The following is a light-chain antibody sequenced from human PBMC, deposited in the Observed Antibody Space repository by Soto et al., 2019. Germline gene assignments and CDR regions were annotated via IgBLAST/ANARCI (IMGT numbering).Light chain of an antibody. CDR3: SAHAGSNLVI. V-gene: IGLV2-8*01. CDR2: EVN. J-gene: IGLJ2*01. CDR1: SSDVGGYNY. Sequence: QSALTQPPSASGSPGQSVTISCTGSSSDVGGYNYVSWYQQHPGKAPKLMISEVNNRPSGVPDRFSGSKSGNTASLTASGLQAEDEADYYCSAHAGSNLVIFGGGTKLTVL.